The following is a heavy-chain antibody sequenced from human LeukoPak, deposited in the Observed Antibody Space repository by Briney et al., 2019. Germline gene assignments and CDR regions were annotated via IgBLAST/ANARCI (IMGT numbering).Heavy chain of an antibody. V-gene: IGHV4-59*01. Sequence: SETLFLTCTVSGGSISSYYWSWIRQPPGKGLEWIGYIYYSGSTNYNPSLKSRVTISVDTSKNQFSLKLSSVTAADTAVYYCARGHYDFWSGYPDPFEYWGQGTLVTVSS. J-gene: IGHJ4*02. CDR1: GGSISSYY. CDR2: IYYSGST. D-gene: IGHD3-3*01. CDR3: ARGHYDFWSGYPDPFEY.